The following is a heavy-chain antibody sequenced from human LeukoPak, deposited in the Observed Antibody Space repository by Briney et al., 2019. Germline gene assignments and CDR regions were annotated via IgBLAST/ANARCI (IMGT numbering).Heavy chain of an antibody. V-gene: IGHV4-34*01. Sequence: SETLSLTCAVYGGSFSGYYWSWIRQPPGKGLEWIGEINHSGSTNYNPSLKSRVTISVDTSKNQFSLKLSSVTAADTAVYYCARGYSSGWYGYWGQGTLVTVSS. J-gene: IGHJ4*02. CDR1: GGSFSGYY. CDR2: INHSGST. D-gene: IGHD6-19*01. CDR3: ARGYSSGWYGY.